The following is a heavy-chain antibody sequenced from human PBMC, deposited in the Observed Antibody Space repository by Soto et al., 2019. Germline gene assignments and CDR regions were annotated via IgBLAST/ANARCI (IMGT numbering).Heavy chain of an antibody. CDR1: GGTFSSYA. CDR2: IIPIFGTA. CDR3: ARGPPPPNGIGGGGYFDY. V-gene: IGHV1-69*12. Sequence: QVQLVQSGAEVKKPGSSVKVSCKASGGTFSSYAISWVRQAPGQGLEWMGGIIPIFGTANYAQKFQGRVTITAGESTSTAYMELSSLRSEDGAVYYWARGPPPPNGIGGGGYFDYWGQGTLVTVSS. D-gene: IGHD1-26*01. J-gene: IGHJ4*02.